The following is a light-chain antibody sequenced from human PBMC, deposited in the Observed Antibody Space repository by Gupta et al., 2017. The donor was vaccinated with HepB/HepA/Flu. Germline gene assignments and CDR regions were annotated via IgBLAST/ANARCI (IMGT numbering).Light chain of an antibody. J-gene: IGKJ5*01. CDR1: RIVSNS. CDR2: DAS. V-gene: IGKV3-11*01. Sequence: EIVLTQSPATLSLSPGERATLSCRARRIVSNSLAWYQQKEGQDPRRVIYDASNRDTGIPARFSGSGCGTDFTLTISGLEPEDFAVYYCQQRSIWPPITFGQGTRVEI. CDR3: QQRSIWPPIT.